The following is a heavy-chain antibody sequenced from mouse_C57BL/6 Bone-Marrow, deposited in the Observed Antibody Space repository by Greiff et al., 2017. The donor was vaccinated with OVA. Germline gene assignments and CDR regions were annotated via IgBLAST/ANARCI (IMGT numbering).Heavy chain of an antibody. Sequence: QVQLKQSGPGLVQPSQRLSITCTVSGFSLTSYGVHWVRQSPGKGLEWLGVIWSGGSPDYNAAFISRLSISKDNSKSQVFFKMNSLQADDTAIYYCASPYDYEGAWFAYWGQGTLVTVSA. V-gene: IGHV2-2*01. D-gene: IGHD2-4*01. J-gene: IGHJ3*01. CDR2: IWSGGSP. CDR3: ASPYDYEGAWFAY. CDR1: GFSLTSYG.